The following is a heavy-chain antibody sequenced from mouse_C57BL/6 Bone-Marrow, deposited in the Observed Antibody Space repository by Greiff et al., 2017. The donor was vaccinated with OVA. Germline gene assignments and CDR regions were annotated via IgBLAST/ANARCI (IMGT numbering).Heavy chain of an antibody. Sequence: QVQLQQSGPELVKPGASVKISCKASGYAFSSSWMNWVKQRPGKGLEWIGRIYPGDGDTNYNGKFKGKATLTADKSSSTAYMQLSSLTSEDSAVYFCARSYYGNYWYFDVWGTGTTVTVSS. CDR2: IYPGDGDT. D-gene: IGHD2-10*01. V-gene: IGHV1-82*01. CDR1: GYAFSSSW. CDR3: ARSYYGNYWYFDV. J-gene: IGHJ1*03.